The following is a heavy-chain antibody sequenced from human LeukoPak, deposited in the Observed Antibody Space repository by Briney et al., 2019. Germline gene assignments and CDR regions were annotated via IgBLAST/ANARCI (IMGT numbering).Heavy chain of an antibody. V-gene: IGHV4-30-4*08. D-gene: IGHD2-2*01. CDR3: ARVVPAAMIFGY. CDR2: IYYSGST. CDR1: GGSISSGDYY. J-gene: IGHJ4*02. Sequence: SQTLSLTCTVSGGSISSGDYYWRWLRQPPGTGLEWIGYIYYSGSTYYNPSLKSRVTISVDTSKNQFSLKLSSVTAADTAVYYCARVVPAAMIFGYWGQGTLVTVSS.